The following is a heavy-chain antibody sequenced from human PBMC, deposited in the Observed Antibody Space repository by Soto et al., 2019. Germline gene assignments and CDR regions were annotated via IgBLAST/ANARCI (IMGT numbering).Heavy chain of an antibody. V-gene: IGHV3-30*18. J-gene: IGHJ3*02. Sequence: GGSLRLSCAASGFTFSSYGMHWVRQAPGKGLEWVAVISYDGSNKYYADSVKGRFTISRDNSKNTLYLQMNSLRAEDTAVYYCAKDVGEKYYDNSGPFSDAFDIWGQGTMVTVSS. CDR2: ISYDGSNK. D-gene: IGHD3-9*01. CDR3: AKDVGEKYYDNSGPFSDAFDI. CDR1: GFTFSSYG.